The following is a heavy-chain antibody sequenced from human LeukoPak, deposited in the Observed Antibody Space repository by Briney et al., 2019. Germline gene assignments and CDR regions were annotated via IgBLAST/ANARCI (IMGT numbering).Heavy chain of an antibody. Sequence: SETLSLICTVSGGSISRSSYHWRWIRQPPGKGLEWIGSIYYSGSTYYIPSLKSRVTISVDTSKHQFSLKLSSVTAADTAVYYCARDRTPIHKYSSGWHDDAFDIWGQGTMVTVSS. V-gene: IGHV4-39*07. CDR3: ARDRTPIHKYSSGWHDDAFDI. D-gene: IGHD6-19*01. CDR2: IYYSGST. CDR1: GGSISRSSYH. J-gene: IGHJ3*02.